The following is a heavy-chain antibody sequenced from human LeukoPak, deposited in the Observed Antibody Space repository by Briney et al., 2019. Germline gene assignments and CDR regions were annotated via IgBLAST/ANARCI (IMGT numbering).Heavy chain of an antibody. D-gene: IGHD6-19*01. Sequence: GGSLRLSCAASGFTFSSYDMHWVRQATGKGLEWVSVIGTSGDTYYAGSVKGRFTISRENAKNSLYLQMTSLTAGDTAVYFCSRVGSSGWPNYFDSWGQGTLVTVSS. J-gene: IGHJ4*02. CDR2: IGTSGDT. V-gene: IGHV3-13*04. CDR3: SRVGSSGWPNYFDS. CDR1: GFTFSSYD.